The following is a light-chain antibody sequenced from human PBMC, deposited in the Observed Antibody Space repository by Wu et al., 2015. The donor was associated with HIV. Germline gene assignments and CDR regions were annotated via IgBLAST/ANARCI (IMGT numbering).Light chain of an antibody. CDR3: QQYGSSPRT. CDR2: DAS. Sequence: EIVLTQSPATLSLSPGDRATLSCRASQSISNSLGWYQQKPGLAPRLLIYDASSRATGIPDRFSGGGSETDFTLTITTLEPEDSAVYYCQQYGSSPRTFGQGTKVEIK. J-gene: IGKJ1*01. V-gene: IGKV3D-20*01. CDR1: QSISNS.